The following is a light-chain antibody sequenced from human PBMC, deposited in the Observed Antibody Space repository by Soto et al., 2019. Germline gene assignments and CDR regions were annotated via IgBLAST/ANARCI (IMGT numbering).Light chain of an antibody. CDR3: QQYKSYWT. Sequence: DIHMTQSPSTLSASFGDGVTITCRASQRISTWLAWYQQKPGKAPKLLISDASSLETGVPSRFSGSGSGTEFTLTINSLQPDDFATYYCQQYKSYWTFGQGTKVDIK. CDR1: QRISTW. CDR2: DAS. V-gene: IGKV1-5*01. J-gene: IGKJ1*01.